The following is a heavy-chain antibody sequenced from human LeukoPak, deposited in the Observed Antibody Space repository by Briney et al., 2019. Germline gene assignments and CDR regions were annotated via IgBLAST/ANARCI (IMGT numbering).Heavy chain of an antibody. V-gene: IGHV3-66*01. J-gene: IGHJ6*02. CDR3: ARDAAAGTVGDYYYGMDV. D-gene: IGHD6-13*01. CDR2: IYSGGST. Sequence: GGSLRLSCAASGFNISDFWMTWVRQAPGKGLEWVSVIYSGGSTYYADSVKGRFTISRDNSKNTLYLQMNSLRAEDTAVYYCARDAAAGTVGDYYYGMDVWGQGTTVTVSS. CDR1: GFNISDFW.